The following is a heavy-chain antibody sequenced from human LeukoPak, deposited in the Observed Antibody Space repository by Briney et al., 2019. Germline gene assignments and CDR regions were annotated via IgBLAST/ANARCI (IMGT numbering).Heavy chain of an antibody. V-gene: IGHV1-2*04. D-gene: IGHD6-13*01. CDR1: GYTFTGYY. CDR2: INPNSGGT. CDR3: ARSIVADGTSPFDY. J-gene: IGHJ4*02. Sequence: ASVKVSCKASGYTFTGYYMHWVRQAPGQGLEWMGWINPNSGGTNYAQKFQGWVTMTRDTSISTAYMELSRLRSDDTAVYYCARSIVADGTSPFDYWGQGTLVTVSS.